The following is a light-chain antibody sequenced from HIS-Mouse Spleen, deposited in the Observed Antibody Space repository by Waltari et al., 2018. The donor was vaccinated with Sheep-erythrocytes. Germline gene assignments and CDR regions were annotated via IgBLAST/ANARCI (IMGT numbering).Light chain of an antibody. J-gene: IGLJ1*01. CDR3: CSYAGSYNHV. V-gene: IGLV2-11*01. Sequence: QSALTQPRSVSGSPGQSVTISCPGTSSDVGGHNYVCWYQQHPGKAPKLMIYDVSKRPSGFPDRFSGSKSGNTASLTISGLQAEDEADYYCCSYAGSYNHVFGTGTKVTVL. CDR1: SSDVGGHNY. CDR2: DVS.